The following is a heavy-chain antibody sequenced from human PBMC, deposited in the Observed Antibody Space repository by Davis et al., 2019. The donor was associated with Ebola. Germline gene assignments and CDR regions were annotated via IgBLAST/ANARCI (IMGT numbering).Heavy chain of an antibody. CDR1: GYTFTSHA. Sequence: AASVQVTCKASGYTFTSHAMIWVRHAPGQRPEWMGWIDAGNGNTKYSQKFQGRVTITRDTSASTAYMELSSLRSEDTAVYYCARGESGYSCSWYPPYYYYYGMDVWGQGTTVTVSS. CDR3: ARGESGYSCSWYPPYYYYYGMDV. J-gene: IGHJ6*02. CDR2: IDAGNGNT. D-gene: IGHD6-13*01. V-gene: IGHV1-3*01.